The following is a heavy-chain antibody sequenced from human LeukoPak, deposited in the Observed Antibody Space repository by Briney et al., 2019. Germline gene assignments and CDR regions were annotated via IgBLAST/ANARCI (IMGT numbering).Heavy chain of an antibody. CDR2: IKPDASAK. CDR1: GFSFSRYW. D-gene: IGHD1-1*01. CDR3: ATQGNWNFDY. J-gene: IGHJ4*02. Sequence: GGSLRLSCAASGFSFSRYWMSWVRQAPGKGLEWVTSIKPDASAKHYVDSVKGRFTISRDNAKNSLYLQMNSLRAEDTAVYYCATQGNWNFDYWGQGTLVTVSS. V-gene: IGHV3-7*05.